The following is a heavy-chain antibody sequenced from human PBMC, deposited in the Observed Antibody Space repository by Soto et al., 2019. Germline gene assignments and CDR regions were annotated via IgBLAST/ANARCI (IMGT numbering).Heavy chain of an antibody. D-gene: IGHD1-26*01. CDR1: DGSFSGYF. V-gene: IGHV4-34*02. Sequence: QVQLQQWGAGLLKPSETLSLTCAVYDGSFSGYFWSWIRQPPGRGLEWIGEIYHSGSTNYNPSLESRVTISVDTSKNQFSLRLSSVTAADTAVYYCARGDQGELQYFQHWGQGTLVTVSS. CDR2: IYHSGST. CDR3: ARGDQGELQYFQH. J-gene: IGHJ1*01.